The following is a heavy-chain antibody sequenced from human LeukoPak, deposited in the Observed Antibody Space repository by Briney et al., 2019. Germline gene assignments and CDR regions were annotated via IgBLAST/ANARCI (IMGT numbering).Heavy chain of an antibody. CDR2: ISGSGGST. CDR3: AKEYNYYDSSEYYYYYYMDV. V-gene: IGHV3-23*01. D-gene: IGHD3-22*01. Sequence: GGSLRLSCAASGFTFSSYGMSWVRQAPGKGLEWVSAISGSGGSTYYADSVKGRFTISRDNSKNTLYLQMNSLRAEDTAVYYCAKEYNYYDSSEYYYYYYMDVWGKGTTVTVSS. CDR1: GFTFSSYG. J-gene: IGHJ6*03.